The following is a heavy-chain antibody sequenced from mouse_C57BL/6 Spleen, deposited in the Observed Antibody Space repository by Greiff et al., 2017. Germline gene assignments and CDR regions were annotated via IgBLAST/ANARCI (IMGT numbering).Heavy chain of an antibody. CDR1: GYTFTSYW. CDR3: ARPSITTVVADYYAMDY. V-gene: IGHV1-55*01. J-gene: IGHJ4*01. Sequence: VQLQQPGAELVKPGASVKMSCKASGYTFTSYWITWVKQRPGQGLEWIGDIYPGSGSTNYNEKFKSKATLTVDTSSSTAYMQLSSLTSEDSAVYYCARPSITTVVADYYAMDYWGQGTSVTVSS. D-gene: IGHD1-1*01. CDR2: IYPGSGST.